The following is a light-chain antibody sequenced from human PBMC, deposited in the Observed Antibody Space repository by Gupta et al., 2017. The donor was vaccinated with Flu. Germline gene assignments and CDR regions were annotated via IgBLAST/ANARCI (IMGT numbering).Light chain of an antibody. CDR1: SSDIGTYNY. CDR3: FSYSANNIWI. V-gene: IGLV2-14*03. CDR2: DVT. Sequence: SITISCNGSSSDIGTYNYVSWYQKHPTKAPKLIIYDVTKRPADISNRFSGSKSGNTASLTISGLQEGDEAEYHCFSYSANNIWIFGGGTKLTV. J-gene: IGLJ3*02.